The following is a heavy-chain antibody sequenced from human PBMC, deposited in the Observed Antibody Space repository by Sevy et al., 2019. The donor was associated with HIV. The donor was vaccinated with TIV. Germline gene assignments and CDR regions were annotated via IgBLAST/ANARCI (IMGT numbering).Heavy chain of an antibody. CDR3: ATSRSGYFDSSGYYTY. Sequence: GESLKISCKGSGYSFTSHWIGWVRHMPGKGLEWMGIIFPDDSETRYSPSFQGQVTFSADKSINTAYLQWGSLKASDTAMYYCATSRSGYFDSSGYYTYWGQGTLVTVSS. CDR1: GYSFTSHW. CDR2: IFPDDSET. V-gene: IGHV5-51*01. D-gene: IGHD3-22*01. J-gene: IGHJ4*02.